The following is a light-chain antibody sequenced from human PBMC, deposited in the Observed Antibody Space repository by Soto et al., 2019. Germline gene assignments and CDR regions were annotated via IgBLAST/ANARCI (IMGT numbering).Light chain of an antibody. Sequence: QSALTQPRSVSGSPGQSVTISCTGTSSDVGDYNYVSWYQQHPGKAPKLMIYDVSERPSGVPDRFSGSKSGNTASLTISGLQAEDEAEYYCCSYAGSYTGVFGGGTKVTVL. CDR1: SSDVGDYNY. V-gene: IGLV2-11*01. J-gene: IGLJ3*02. CDR2: DVS. CDR3: CSYAGSYTGV.